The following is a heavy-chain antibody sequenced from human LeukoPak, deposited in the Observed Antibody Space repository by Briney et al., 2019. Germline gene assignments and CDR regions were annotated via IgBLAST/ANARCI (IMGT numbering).Heavy chain of an antibody. V-gene: IGHV1-18*01. CDR1: GYTFTSYG. D-gene: IGHD4-23*01. J-gene: IGHJ3*02. Sequence: ASVRVSCKASGYTFTSYGISWVRQAPGQGLEWMGWISAYNGNTNYAQKLQGRVTMTTDTSTSTAYMELRSLRSDDTAVYYRARDWHLYGGNPFAFDIWGQGTMVTVSS. CDR3: ARDWHLYGGNPFAFDI. CDR2: ISAYNGNT.